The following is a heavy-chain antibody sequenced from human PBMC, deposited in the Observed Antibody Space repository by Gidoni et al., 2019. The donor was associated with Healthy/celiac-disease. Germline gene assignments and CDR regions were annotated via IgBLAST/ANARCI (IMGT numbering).Heavy chain of an antibody. V-gene: IGHV3-48*01. CDR2: ISSSSSTI. CDR1: GFTFSSYS. CDR3: ARAFTVTTSPSFDY. D-gene: IGHD4-4*01. Sequence: EVQLVESGGGLVQPGGSLRLSCASPGFTFSSYSMNWVRQAQGKGLEWVSYISSSSSTIYYADSVKGRFTISRDNAKNSLYLQMNSLRAEDTAVYYCARAFTVTTSPSFDYWGQGTLVTVSS. J-gene: IGHJ4*02.